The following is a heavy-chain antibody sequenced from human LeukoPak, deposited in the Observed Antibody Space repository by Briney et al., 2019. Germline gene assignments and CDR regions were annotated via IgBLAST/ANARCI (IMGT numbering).Heavy chain of an antibody. CDR3: ASHASLAAAGTHFQH. D-gene: IGHD6-13*01. CDR1: GYTFTSYD. Sequence: ASVKVSCKASGYTFTSYDFNWVRQATGQGLEWMGWMNPNSGNTGYAQKFQGRVTITRNTSISTAYVELSSLRSEDTAVYYCASHASLAAAGTHFQHWGQGTLVTVSS. CDR2: MNPNSGNT. V-gene: IGHV1-8*03. J-gene: IGHJ1*01.